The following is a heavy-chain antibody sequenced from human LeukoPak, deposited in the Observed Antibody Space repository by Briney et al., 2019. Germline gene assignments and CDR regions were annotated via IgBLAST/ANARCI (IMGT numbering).Heavy chain of an antibody. D-gene: IGHD3-22*01. CDR1: GFTFSSYA. J-gene: IGHJ3*02. Sequence: PGGSLRLSCAASGFTFSSYAMSWVRQAPGKGLEWVSAISGSGGSTYYADSVKGRFTISRDNSKNTLYLQMNSLRAEDTAVYYCARAFDSSHDAFDIWGQGTMVTVSS. CDR3: ARAFDSSHDAFDI. V-gene: IGHV3-23*01. CDR2: ISGSGGST.